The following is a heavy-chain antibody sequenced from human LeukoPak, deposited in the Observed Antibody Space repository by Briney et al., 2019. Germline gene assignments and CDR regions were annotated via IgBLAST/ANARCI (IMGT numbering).Heavy chain of an antibody. CDR1: GFTFGKCG. Sequence: GGSLRLSCAASGFTFGKCGMHWVRQAPGKGLEWVAFIRNDGSDKYYADSVKGRFTISRDNSKNTLFLQMNSLRPEDTAIYYCAKDLEYSSSFNWFDPWGQGNLVTVSS. CDR2: IRNDGSDK. D-gene: IGHD6-6*01. V-gene: IGHV3-30*02. J-gene: IGHJ5*02. CDR3: AKDLEYSSSFNWFDP.